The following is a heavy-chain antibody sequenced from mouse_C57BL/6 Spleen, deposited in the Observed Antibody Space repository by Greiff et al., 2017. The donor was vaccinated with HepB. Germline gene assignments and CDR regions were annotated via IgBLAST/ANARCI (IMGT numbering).Heavy chain of an antibody. Sequence: VQLQQSGPELVKPGASVKISCKASGYAFSSSWMNWVKQRPGKGLEWIGRIYPGDGDTNYNGKFKGKATLTADKSSSTAYMQLSSLTSEDSAVYFCARRIYYDYDWYFDVWGTGTTVTVSS. V-gene: IGHV1-82*01. CDR1: GYAFSSSW. CDR2: IYPGDGDT. CDR3: ARRIYYDYDWYFDV. D-gene: IGHD2-4*01. J-gene: IGHJ1*03.